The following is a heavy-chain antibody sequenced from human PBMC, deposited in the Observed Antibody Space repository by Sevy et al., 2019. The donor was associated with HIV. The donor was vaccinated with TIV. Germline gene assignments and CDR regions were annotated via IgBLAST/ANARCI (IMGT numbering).Heavy chain of an antibody. D-gene: IGHD4-17*01. J-gene: IGHJ4*02. Sequence: GGSLRLSCAASGFTFSSYEMNWVRQAPGKGLEWVSYITSSGSTIYYADSVKGRFTISRDNAKNSLYLQMNTLRVEDTALYYCARDLPPSATTVPHFDYWGRGTLVTVSS. CDR3: ARDLPPSATTVPHFDY. V-gene: IGHV3-48*03. CDR1: GFTFSSYE. CDR2: ITSSGSTI.